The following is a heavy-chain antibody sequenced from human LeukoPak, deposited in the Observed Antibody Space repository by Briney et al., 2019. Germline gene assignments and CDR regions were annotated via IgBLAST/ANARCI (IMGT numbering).Heavy chain of an antibody. CDR3: ASPGKYDSSGYADY. D-gene: IGHD3-22*01. V-gene: IGHV3-48*01. Sequence: GGSLRLSCAASGFTFSSYSMNWVRQAPGKGLEWVSYISSSSTIYYADSVKGRFTISRDNAKNSLYLQMNSLRAEDTAVYYCASPGKYDSSGYADYWGQGTLVTVSS. CDR1: GFTFSSYS. CDR2: ISSSSTI. J-gene: IGHJ4*02.